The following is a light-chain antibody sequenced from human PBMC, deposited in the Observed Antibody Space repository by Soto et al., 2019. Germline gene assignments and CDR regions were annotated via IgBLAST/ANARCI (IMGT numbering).Light chain of an antibody. V-gene: IGKV1-5*03. CDR1: QSISSW. CDR2: KAS. CDR3: QQYNSYSQFYT. J-gene: IGKJ5*01. Sequence: DIRMTQSPSTLSASVGDRVTITCGASQSISSWLAWYQQKPGKAPKLLIYKASSLESGVPSRFSGSGSGTEFTLTISSLQTDDFATYYCQQYNSYSQFYTFGQGTRLEIK.